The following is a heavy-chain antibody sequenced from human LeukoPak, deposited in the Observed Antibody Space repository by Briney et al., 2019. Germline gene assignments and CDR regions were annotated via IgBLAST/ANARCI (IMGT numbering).Heavy chain of an antibody. CDR2: INPSGGST. Sequence: RASVKVSCKASGYTFTSYYMHWVRQAPGQGLEWMGIINPSGGSTSYAQKFQGRVTMTRDMSTSTVYMELSSLRSEDTAVYYCARGARPGGPGYYYYYMDVWGKGTTVTVSS. CDR1: GYTFTSYY. D-gene: IGHD1-14*01. J-gene: IGHJ6*03. CDR3: ARGARPGGPGYYYYYMDV. V-gene: IGHV1-46*01.